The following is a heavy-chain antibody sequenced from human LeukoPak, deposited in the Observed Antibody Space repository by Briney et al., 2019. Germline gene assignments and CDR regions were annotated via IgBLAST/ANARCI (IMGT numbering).Heavy chain of an antibody. D-gene: IGHD3-22*01. Sequence: GGSLRLSCAASGFTVSSNYMSWVRQAPGKGLEWVSVIYSGGSTYYADSVKGRFTISRDNPKNTLYLQMNSLRAEDTAVYYCARGGTTTVATFDYWGQGTLATVSS. CDR1: GFTVSSNY. CDR3: ARGGTTTVATFDY. CDR2: IYSGGST. V-gene: IGHV3-66*02. J-gene: IGHJ4*02.